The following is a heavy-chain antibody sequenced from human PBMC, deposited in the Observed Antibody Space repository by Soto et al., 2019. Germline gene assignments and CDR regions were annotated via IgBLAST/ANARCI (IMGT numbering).Heavy chain of an antibody. Sequence: GGSLRLSCAASGLAFRSFLMSWVRQAPGGGLEWVANINQDGRDTYYSDSVRDRFTISRDNAAHSLFLHMNSLGAEDTAVYYCATYHDDEWESYRHRYWGQGTLVTVSS. D-gene: IGHD3-16*02. CDR1: GLAFRSFL. CDR2: INQDGRDT. V-gene: IGHV3-7*01. CDR3: ATYHDDEWESYRHRY. J-gene: IGHJ4*02.